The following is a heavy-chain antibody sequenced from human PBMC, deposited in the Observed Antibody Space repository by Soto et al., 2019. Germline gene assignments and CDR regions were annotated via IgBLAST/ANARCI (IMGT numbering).Heavy chain of an antibody. D-gene: IGHD2-15*01. CDR2: ISSSSSTI. J-gene: IGHJ6*02. CDR1: GFTFSSYS. CDR3: AREPTYCSGGSCYSFLSYYYGMDV. Sequence: GGSLRLSCAASGFTFSSYSMNRVRQAPGKGLEWVSYISSSSSTIYYADSVKGRFTISRDNAKNSLYLQISSLRAEDTAVYYCAREPTYCSGGSCYSFLSYYYGMDVWGQGTTVTVSS. V-gene: IGHV3-48*04.